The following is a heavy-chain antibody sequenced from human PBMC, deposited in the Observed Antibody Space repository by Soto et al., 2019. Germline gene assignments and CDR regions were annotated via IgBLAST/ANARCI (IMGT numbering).Heavy chain of an antibody. CDR2: MNPGSGDT. Sequence: ASVKVSCKASGYSFTNNDVSWLRQATGQGLEWMVWMNPGSGDTGYAQKLQGRVTMTRDISTATAYMELSSLRSHDTATYYCPRMATFGSLNWFEPWGQGSLVTVSS. V-gene: IGHV1-8*01. CDR1: GYSFTNND. J-gene: IGHJ5*02. D-gene: IGHD3-16*01. CDR3: PRMATFGSLNWFEP.